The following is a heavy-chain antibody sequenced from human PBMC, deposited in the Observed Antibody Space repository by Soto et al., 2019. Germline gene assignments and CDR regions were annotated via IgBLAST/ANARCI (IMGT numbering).Heavy chain of an antibody. CDR1: GDTLTYRH. J-gene: IGHJ6*02. CDR2: ITPFNGNT. D-gene: IGHD3-10*01. V-gene: IGHV1-45*02. Sequence: SVKVSCKASGDTLTYRHLHWVRQAPGQALEWMGRITPFNGNTKYAQKFQDRVTITLDRSMSTAYMELSSLRSEDKAMYFGARSRAYFGSGSFDYAVEVWGQGTTVTVSS. CDR3: ARSRAYFGSGSFDYAVEV.